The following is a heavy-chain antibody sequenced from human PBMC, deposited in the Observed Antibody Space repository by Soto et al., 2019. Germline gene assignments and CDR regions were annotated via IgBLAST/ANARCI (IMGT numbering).Heavy chain of an antibody. CDR1: GGSISSGGYS. CDR2: IYHSGST. D-gene: IGHD3-22*01. J-gene: IGHJ1*01. V-gene: IGHV4-30-2*01. Sequence: SVALCLTWAVSGGSISSGGYSWIWIRQPPGKGLEWIGYIYHSGSTYYNPSLKSRVTISVDRSKNQFSLKLSSVTAADTAVYYCASSYFDSSGSALRDWGQGTLVTVSS. CDR3: ASSYFDSSGSALRD.